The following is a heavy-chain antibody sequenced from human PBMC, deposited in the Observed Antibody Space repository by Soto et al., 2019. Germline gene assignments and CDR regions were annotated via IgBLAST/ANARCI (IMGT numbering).Heavy chain of an antibody. CDR3: ARVAGYGSGSHNWFDP. V-gene: IGHV4-30-2*01. CDR1: GGSISSGGYS. Sequence: SETLSLTCAVSGGSISSGGYSWSWIRQPPGKGLEWIGYTYHSGSTYYNPSLKSRVTISVDRSNIQFSLKLSSVTAADTAVYYCARVAGYGSGSHNWFDPWGQGTLVTVSS. J-gene: IGHJ5*02. CDR2: TYHSGST. D-gene: IGHD3-10*01.